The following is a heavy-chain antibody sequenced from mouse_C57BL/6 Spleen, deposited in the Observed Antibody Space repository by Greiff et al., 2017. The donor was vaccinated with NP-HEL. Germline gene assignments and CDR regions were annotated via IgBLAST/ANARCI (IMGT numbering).Heavy chain of an antibody. D-gene: IGHD1-1*01. Sequence: DVQLVESVAELVRPGASVKLSCTASGFNIKNTYMHWVKQRPEQGLEWIGRIDPANGNTKYAPKFQGKATITADTSSNTAYLQLSSLTSEDTAIYYCASPTVVDWYFDVWGTGTTVTVSS. J-gene: IGHJ1*03. CDR1: GFNIKNTY. CDR3: ASPTVVDWYFDV. V-gene: IGHV14-3*01. CDR2: IDPANGNT.